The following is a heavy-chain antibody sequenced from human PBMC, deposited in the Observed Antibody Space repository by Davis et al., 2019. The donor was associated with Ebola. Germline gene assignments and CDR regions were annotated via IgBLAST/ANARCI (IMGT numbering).Heavy chain of an antibody. V-gene: IGHV3-9*01. Sequence: PGGSLRLSCAASGFTFDDYAMHWVRQAPGKGLEWVSGISWNSGSIGYADSVKGRFTISRDNAKNSLYLQMNSLRAEDTALYYCAKEAGNSGYDQTPNYYYYGMDVWGQGTTVTVSS. D-gene: IGHD5-12*01. CDR2: ISWNSGSI. J-gene: IGHJ6*02. CDR1: GFTFDDYA. CDR3: AKEAGNSGYDQTPNYYYYGMDV.